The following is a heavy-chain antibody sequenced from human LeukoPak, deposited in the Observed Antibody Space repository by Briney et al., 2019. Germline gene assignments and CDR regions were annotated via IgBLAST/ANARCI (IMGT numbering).Heavy chain of an antibody. CDR3: ARENSNYRAYRYYYYMDV. Sequence: PGGSLRLSCAASGFTFSTYTMNWVRQAPGKGLEWVSSISGSSDYIFYADSVKGRFTISRDNAKNSLYLQMNSLRAEDTAVYYCARENSNYRAYRYYYYMDVWGKGTTVTVSS. V-gene: IGHV3-21*01. D-gene: IGHD4-11*01. CDR1: GFTFSTYT. CDR2: ISGSSDYI. J-gene: IGHJ6*03.